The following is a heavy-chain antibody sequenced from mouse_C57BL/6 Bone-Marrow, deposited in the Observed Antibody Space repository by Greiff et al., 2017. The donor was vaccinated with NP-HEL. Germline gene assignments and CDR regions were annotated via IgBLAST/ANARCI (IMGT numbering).Heavy chain of an antibody. CDR2: INPSSGYT. Sequence: QVQLQQSGAELARPGASVKMSCKASGYTFTSYTMHWVKQRPGQGLEWIGYINPSSGYTKYNQKFKDKATLTADKSSSTAYMQLSSLTSEDSAVYYCARYPSLDGYWYFDVWGTGTTVTVSS. V-gene: IGHV1-4*01. CDR3: ARYPSLDGYWYFDV. CDR1: GYTFTSYT. D-gene: IGHD2-3*01. J-gene: IGHJ1*03.